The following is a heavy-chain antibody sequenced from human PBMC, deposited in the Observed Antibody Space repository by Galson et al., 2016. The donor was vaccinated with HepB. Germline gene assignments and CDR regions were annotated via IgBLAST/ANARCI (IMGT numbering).Heavy chain of an antibody. D-gene: IGHD4-17*01. CDR3: AKGFYGDFPSWFDP. CDR2: ITWNSGSK. CDR1: GFTSENYA. Sequence: SLRLSCAASGFTSENYAMHWVRQVPGKGLEWVSSITWNSGSKGYADSVKGRFTISRDNAKNSLYLQMNSLRPEDTALYYCAKGFYGDFPSWFDPWGQGTLATVSS. J-gene: IGHJ5*02. V-gene: IGHV3-9*02.